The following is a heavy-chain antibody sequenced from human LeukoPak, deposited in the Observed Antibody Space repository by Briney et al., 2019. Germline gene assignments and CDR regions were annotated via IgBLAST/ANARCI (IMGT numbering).Heavy chain of an antibody. J-gene: IGHJ4*02. CDR1: GYTFTGYY. CDR2: INPNSGGT. V-gene: IGHV1-2*02. Sequence: VASVNVSCKASGYTFTGYYMHWVRQAPGQGLEWMGWINPNSGGTNYAQKFQGRVTMTRNTSISTAYMELSSLRSEDTAVYYCARVGVLAAADDFDYWGQGTLVTVSS. CDR3: ARVGVLAAADDFDY. D-gene: IGHD6-13*01.